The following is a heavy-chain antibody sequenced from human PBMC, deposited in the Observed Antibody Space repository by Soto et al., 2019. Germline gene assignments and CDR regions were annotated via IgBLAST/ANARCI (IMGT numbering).Heavy chain of an antibody. Sequence: GGSLRLSCAASGFTFSSYGMHWVRQAPGKGLEWVAVISYDGSNKYYADSVKGRFTISRDNSKNTLCLQMNSLRAEDTAVYYCAGYYYDSSGYYNYWGQRTLATVSS. CDR2: ISYDGSNK. CDR1: GFTFSSYG. CDR3: AGYYYDSSGYYNY. J-gene: IGHJ4*02. V-gene: IGHV3-30*03. D-gene: IGHD3-22*01.